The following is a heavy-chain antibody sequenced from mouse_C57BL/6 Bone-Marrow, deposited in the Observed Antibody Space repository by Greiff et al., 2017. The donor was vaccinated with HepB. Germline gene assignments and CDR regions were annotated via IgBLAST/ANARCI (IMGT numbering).Heavy chain of an antibody. V-gene: IGHV1-81*01. D-gene: IGHD1-1*01. CDR3: ARKSSTTVVEDYYAMDY. Sequence: VQLQQSGAELARPGASVKLSCKASGYTFTSYGISWVKQRTGQGLEWIGEIYPRSGNTYYNEKFKGKAKLTADKSSSTAYMELRSLTSEDSAVYFWARKSSTTVVEDYYAMDYWGQGTSVTVSS. CDR1: GYTFTSYG. J-gene: IGHJ4*01. CDR2: IYPRSGNT.